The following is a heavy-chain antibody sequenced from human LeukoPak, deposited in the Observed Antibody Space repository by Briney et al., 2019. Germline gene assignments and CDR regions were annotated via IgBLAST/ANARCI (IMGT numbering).Heavy chain of an antibody. J-gene: IGHJ4*02. CDR3: SRVQLIVVVTAIPYYFDY. CDR2: IRSKAYGGTT. V-gene: IGHV3-49*03. CDR1: GFTFGDYA. Sequence: PGGSLRLSCTASGFTFGDYAMSWFRQAPGKGLEWVGFIRSKAYGGTTEYAASVKGRFTISRDDSKSLAYLQMNSLKTEDTAVYYCSRVQLIVVVTAIPYYFDYWGQGTLVTVSS. D-gene: IGHD2-21*02.